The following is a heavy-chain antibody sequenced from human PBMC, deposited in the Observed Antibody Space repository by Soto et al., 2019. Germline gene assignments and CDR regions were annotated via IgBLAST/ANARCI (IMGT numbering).Heavy chain of an antibody. CDR2: IYYSGRT. D-gene: IGHD2-2*02. J-gene: IGHJ4*02. Sequence: QEQLQESGPGLVKPSQTISLTCTGYGGSISSGGYYWSWIRQHPEKGLEWIGYIYYSGRTYYNPSLKSRVTISVDTSKNPFSLKLSSVTVADTAVYYCGLGAAPKPYFDYWGQGTLFTVSS. V-gene: IGHV4-31*03. CDR3: GLGAAPKPYFDY. CDR1: GGSISSGGYY.